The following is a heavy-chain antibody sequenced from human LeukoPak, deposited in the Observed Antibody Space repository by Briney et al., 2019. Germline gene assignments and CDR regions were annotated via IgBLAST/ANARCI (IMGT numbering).Heavy chain of an antibody. V-gene: IGHV3-21*01. CDR2: INSSSSYI. CDR1: VFTFSSYS. CDR3: ARVRARGYGDYAPDY. J-gene: IGHJ4*02. Sequence: GGSLILSCAASVFTFSSYSMNWVRQAPGKGLEWVSSINSSSSYIYYADSVKGRFTISRDNAKNSLYLQMNSLRAEDTAVYYCARVRARGYGDYAPDYWGQGTLVTVSS. D-gene: IGHD4-17*01.